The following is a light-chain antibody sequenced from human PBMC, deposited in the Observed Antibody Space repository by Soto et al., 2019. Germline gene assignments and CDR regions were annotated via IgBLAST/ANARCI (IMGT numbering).Light chain of an antibody. J-gene: IGLJ1*01. CDR3: QSYDSNLSGRYV. CDR2: GNI. Sequence: QSVLTQPPSVSGAPGQRVTISCTGSSSNIGAGYDVHWYQQLPGTAPKLLIYGNINRPSGVPDRFSGSKSGTSASLAITGLQAEDEADYYCQSYDSNLSGRYVFGTGTKLTVL. V-gene: IGLV1-40*01. CDR1: SSNIGAGYD.